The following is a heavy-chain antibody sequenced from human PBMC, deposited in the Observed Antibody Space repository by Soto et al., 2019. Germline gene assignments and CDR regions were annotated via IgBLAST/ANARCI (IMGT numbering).Heavy chain of an antibody. D-gene: IGHD3-10*01. CDR3: ARAAYGSGNYYGPHYYHDLDV. Sequence: SETLSLTCTVSGVSISNYYWSWIRQPPGKGLEWLGYILYTGNTNYNPSLKSRVTISVDTSKNQVSLELTSVTTADTAVYFCARAAYGSGNYYGPHYYHDLDVWGPGTTVAVSS. J-gene: IGHJ6*02. V-gene: IGHV4-59*01. CDR2: ILYTGNT. CDR1: GVSISNYY.